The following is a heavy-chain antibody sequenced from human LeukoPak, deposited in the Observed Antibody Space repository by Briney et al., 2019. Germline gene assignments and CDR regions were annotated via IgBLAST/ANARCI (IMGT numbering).Heavy chain of an antibody. D-gene: IGHD3-22*01. CDR1: GYTFTGYY. J-gene: IGHJ2*01. Sequence: SVKVSCKASGYTFTGYYMHWVRQAPGQGLEWMGWINPNSGGTNYAQKFQGRVTMTRDTSISTAYMELSRLRSDDTAVYYCARWGSSGYYLMSFDLWGRGTLVTVSS. V-gene: IGHV1-2*02. CDR2: INPNSGGT. CDR3: ARWGSSGYYLMSFDL.